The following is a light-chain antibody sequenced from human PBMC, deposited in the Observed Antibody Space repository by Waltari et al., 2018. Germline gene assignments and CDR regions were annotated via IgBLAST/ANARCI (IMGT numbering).Light chain of an antibody. V-gene: IGLV2-23*02. CDR1: SNDIGNYNL. CDR2: EVY. CDR3: CSYAGRSTWV. J-gene: IGLJ3*02. Sequence: QSALTQPASVSGSPGQSITISCTGTSNDIGNYNLVSWYQQHPGKAPKLMIYEVYNRPSGVSNRLSGAKSGNTASLTIFGLQAEDDADYYCCSYAGRSTWVFGGGTKVTVL.